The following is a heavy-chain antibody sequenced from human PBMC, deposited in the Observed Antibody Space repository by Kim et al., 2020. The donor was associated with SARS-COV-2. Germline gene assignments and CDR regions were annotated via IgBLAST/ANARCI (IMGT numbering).Heavy chain of an antibody. D-gene: IGHD5-18*01. CDR1: GGSISSSSYY. V-gene: IGHV4-39*01. CDR3: ARHNEAMVACWFDP. CDR2: IYYSGST. Sequence: SETLSLTCTVSGGSISSSSYYWGWIRQPPGKGLEWIGSIYYSGSTYYNPSLKSRVTISVDTSKNQFSLKLSSVTAADTAVYYCARHNEAMVACWFDPWGQGTLGTVSS. J-gene: IGHJ5*02.